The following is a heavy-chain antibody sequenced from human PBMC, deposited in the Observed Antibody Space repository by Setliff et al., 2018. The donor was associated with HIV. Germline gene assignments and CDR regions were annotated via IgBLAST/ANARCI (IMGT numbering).Heavy chain of an antibody. J-gene: IGHJ5*02. V-gene: IGHV4-34*01. CDR1: GGSFSGYY. CDR2: INHSGNI. CDR3: ARGVVLMGITTRWFDP. Sequence: TLSLTCAVYGGSFSGYYWSWLRQPPGKGLEWIGEINHSGNINYTPSLKSRVTISVDTSKNQFSLKLTSVSAADTAVYYCARGVVLMGITTRWFDPWGQGTLVTVSS. D-gene: IGHD3-22*01.